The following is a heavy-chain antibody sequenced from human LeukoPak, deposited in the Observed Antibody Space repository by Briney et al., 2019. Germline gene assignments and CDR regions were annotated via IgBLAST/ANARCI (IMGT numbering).Heavy chain of an antibody. CDR1: GFTFSSYA. J-gene: IGHJ4*02. Sequence: GGSLRLSCAASGFTFSSYAMSWVRQAPGKGLEWVSAISGSGGSTYYADSVKGRFTISRDNSKNTLYLQMNSLRAEDTAVYYCARDALGYCSSTSCSPTAGFDYWGQGTLVTVSS. V-gene: IGHV3-23*01. CDR3: ARDALGYCSSTSCSPTAGFDY. D-gene: IGHD2-2*01. CDR2: ISGSGGST.